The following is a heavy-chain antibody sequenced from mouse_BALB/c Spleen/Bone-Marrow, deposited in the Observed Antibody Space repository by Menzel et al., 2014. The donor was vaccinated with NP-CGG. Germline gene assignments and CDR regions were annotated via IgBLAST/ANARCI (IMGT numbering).Heavy chain of an antibody. J-gene: IGHJ4*01. V-gene: IGHV7-3*02. CDR2: IRNKANGYTT. Sequence: DVMLVESGGGLVQPGGSLRLSCATSGFTFTDYYMSWVRQPPGKALEWLGFIRNKANGYTTEYSASVKGRFTISRDNSQSILYLQMNTLRAEDRATYYCARDDYYAMDYWGQGTSVTASS. CDR3: ARDDYYAMDY. CDR1: GFTFTDYY.